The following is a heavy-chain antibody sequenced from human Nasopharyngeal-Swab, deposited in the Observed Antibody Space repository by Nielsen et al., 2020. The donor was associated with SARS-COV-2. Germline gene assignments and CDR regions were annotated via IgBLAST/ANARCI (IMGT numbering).Heavy chain of an antibody. CDR1: GFTFSSYA. D-gene: IGHD6-19*01. CDR3: AKVGYSSGWTGGYFDY. Sequence: GESLKISCAASGFTFSSYAMSWVRQAPGKGPEWVSVIYSGGSSTYYADSVKGRFTISRDNSKNTLYLQMNSLRAEDTAVYYCAKVGYSSGWTGGYFDYWGQGTLVTVSS. J-gene: IGHJ4*02. CDR2: IYSGGSST. V-gene: IGHV3-23*03.